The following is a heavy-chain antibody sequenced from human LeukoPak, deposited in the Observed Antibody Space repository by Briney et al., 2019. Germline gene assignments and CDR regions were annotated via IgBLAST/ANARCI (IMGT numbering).Heavy chain of an antibody. CDR3: ASLAADMNWFDP. CDR1: GFTFSSYG. J-gene: IGHJ5*02. Sequence: PGGSLRLSCAASGFTFSSYGMHWVRQAPGKGLEWVAVISYYGSNKYYADSVKGRFTISRDNSKNTLYLQMNSLRAEDTAVYYCASLAADMNWFDPWGEGTLVSVSS. V-gene: IGHV3-30*03. CDR2: ISYYGSNK. D-gene: IGHD6-13*01.